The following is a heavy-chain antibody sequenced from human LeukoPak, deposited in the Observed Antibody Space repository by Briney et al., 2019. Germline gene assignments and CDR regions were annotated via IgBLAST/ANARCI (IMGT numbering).Heavy chain of an antibody. V-gene: IGHV3-23*01. Sequence: PGGSLRLSCAASGFTFISYAMSWVRQAPGKGLEWVSAISGSGGSTYYADSVKGRFTISRDNSKNTLYLQMNSLRAEDTAVYYCAKDPKLYSSSWIDYWGQGTLVTVSS. D-gene: IGHD6-13*01. CDR1: GFTFISYA. J-gene: IGHJ4*02. CDR3: AKDPKLYSSSWIDY. CDR2: ISGSGGST.